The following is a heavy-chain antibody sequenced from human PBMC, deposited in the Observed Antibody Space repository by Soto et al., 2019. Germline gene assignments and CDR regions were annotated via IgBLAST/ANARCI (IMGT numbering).Heavy chain of an antibody. CDR3: AKDVVWSGYSYYSGMDV. D-gene: IGHD3-3*01. J-gene: IGHJ6*02. CDR2: ISWNSGNI. Sequence: EVQLVESGGGLVQPGRSLRLSCAASGFTFADYAMHWVRQAPGKGLEWVSGISWNSGNIDYADSVKGRFTISRDNVKNPLFLQMNRLRPEDTALYYCAKDVVWSGYSYYSGMDVWGPGPTVTVSS. V-gene: IGHV3-9*01. CDR1: GFTFADYA.